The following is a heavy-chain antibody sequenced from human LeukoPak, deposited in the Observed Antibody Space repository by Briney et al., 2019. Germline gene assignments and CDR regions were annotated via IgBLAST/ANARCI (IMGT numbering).Heavy chain of an antibody. V-gene: IGHV3-15*01. Sequence: PGGSLRLSCATSAFIFNNAWMSWVRQAPGKGLEWVGRIKSKTDGGTTDYAAPVKGRFTISRDDSKNTLYLQMNRLNIGDTAVYYCITDPGAWAPIWGQGTMVTVSS. J-gene: IGHJ3*02. CDR2: IKSKTDGGTT. CDR1: AFIFNNAW. D-gene: IGHD1-26*01. CDR3: ITDPGAWAPI.